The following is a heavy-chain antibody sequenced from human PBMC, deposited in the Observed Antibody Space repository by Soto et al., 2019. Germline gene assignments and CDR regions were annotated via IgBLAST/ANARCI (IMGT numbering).Heavy chain of an antibody. CDR2: IYYSGST. V-gene: IGHV4-59*08. D-gene: IGHD5-12*01. CDR1: GGSISSYY. CDR3: ARGYSGYDTRLDY. J-gene: IGHJ4*02. Sequence: QSQTLSLTCTVSGGSISSYYWSWIRQPPGKGLEWIGYIYYSGSTNYNPSLKSRVTISVDTSKNQFSLKLSSVTAADTAVYYCARGYSGYDTRLDYWGQGTLVTVSS.